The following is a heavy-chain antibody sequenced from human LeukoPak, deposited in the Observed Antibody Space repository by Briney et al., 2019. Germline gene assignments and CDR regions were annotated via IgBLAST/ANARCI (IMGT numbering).Heavy chain of an antibody. J-gene: IGHJ6*03. V-gene: IGHV1-69*13. CDR3: ARTTMVRGTYYMDV. Sequence: RASVKVSCKASGGTFSSYAISWVRQAPGQGLEWMGGIIPIFGTANYAQKFQGRVTITADESTSTAYMELSSLRSEDTAVYYCARTTMVRGTYYMDVWGKGTTVTISS. D-gene: IGHD3-10*01. CDR2: IIPIFGTA. CDR1: GGTFSSYA.